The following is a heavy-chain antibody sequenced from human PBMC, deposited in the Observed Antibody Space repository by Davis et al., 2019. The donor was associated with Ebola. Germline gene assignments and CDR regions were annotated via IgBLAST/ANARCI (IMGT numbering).Heavy chain of an antibody. CDR3: ARDWGVLMMYATYYGMDV. Sequence: FTFSRDNAKNSLYLQMNSLRAEDTAVYYCARDWGVLMMYATYYGMDVWGQGTTVTVSS. V-gene: IGHV3-11*06. D-gene: IGHD2-8*01. J-gene: IGHJ6*02.